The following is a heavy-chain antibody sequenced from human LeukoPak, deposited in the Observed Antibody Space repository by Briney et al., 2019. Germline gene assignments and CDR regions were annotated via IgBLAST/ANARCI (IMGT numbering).Heavy chain of an antibody. D-gene: IGHD6-6*01. CDR1: GGSISSSSYY. J-gene: IGHJ4*02. Sequence: SETLSLTCTVSGGSISSSSYYWGWIRQPPGKGLEWIGSIYYSGSTYYNPSLKSRVTISVDTSKNQFSLKLSSVTAADTAVYYCASRQLAARPYDYXGXGTLVTVSS. V-gene: IGHV4-39*01. CDR2: IYYSGST. CDR3: ASRQLAARPYDY.